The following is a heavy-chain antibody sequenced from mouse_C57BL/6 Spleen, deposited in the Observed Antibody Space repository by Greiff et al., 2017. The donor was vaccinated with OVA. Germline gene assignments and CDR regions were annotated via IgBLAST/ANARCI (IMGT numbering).Heavy chain of an antibody. J-gene: IGHJ2*01. D-gene: IGHD4-1*01. Sequence: EVKLVESGGDLVKPGGSLKLSCAASGFTFSSYGMSWVRQTPDKRLEWVATISSGGSYTYYPDSVKGRFTLSRDNAKNTLYLQMSSLKSEDTAMDYCARTPNWDYWGQGTTLTVSS. CDR2: ISSGGSYT. CDR1: GFTFSSYG. CDR3: ARTPNWDY. V-gene: IGHV5-6*01.